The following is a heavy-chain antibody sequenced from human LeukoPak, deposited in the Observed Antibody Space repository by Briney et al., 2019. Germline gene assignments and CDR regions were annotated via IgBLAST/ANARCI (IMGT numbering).Heavy chain of an antibody. CDR1: GGSFSSEA. V-gene: IGHV1-69*05. D-gene: IGHD2-15*01. CDR3: GRKAGDCGGGSCYSIDY. J-gene: IGHJ4*02. Sequence: GASVKVSCKAFGGSFSSEAISWVRQAPGQGLEWMGGIIPIFGTANYAQKFQGRVTITTDESTSTAYMEVSSLRSEDTAVYHCGRKAGDCGGGSCYSIDYWGQGTLVTVSS. CDR2: IIPIFGTA.